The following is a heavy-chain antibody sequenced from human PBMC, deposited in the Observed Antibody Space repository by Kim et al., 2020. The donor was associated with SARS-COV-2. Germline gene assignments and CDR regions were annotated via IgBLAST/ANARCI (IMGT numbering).Heavy chain of an antibody. V-gene: IGHV4-59*13. D-gene: IGHD3-3*01. Sequence: SETLSLTCTVSGGSISSYYWSWIRQPPGKGLEWIGYIYYSGSTNYNPSPKSRVTISIDTSKNQFSLKLTSVTAADTAVYYCARATNYDFWSGPWGDYYGMDVWGQGTTVTVSS. CDR2: IYYSGST. CDR1: GGSISSYY. CDR3: ARATNYDFWSGPWGDYYGMDV. J-gene: IGHJ6*02.